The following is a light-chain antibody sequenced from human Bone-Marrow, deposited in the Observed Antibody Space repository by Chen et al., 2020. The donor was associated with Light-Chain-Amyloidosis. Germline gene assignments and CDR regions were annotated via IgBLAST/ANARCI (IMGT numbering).Light chain of an antibody. V-gene: IGLV3-21*02. CDR3: QVCDRSSDRPV. CDR1: NIGSTS. Sequence: SYVLTQPSSVSVAPGQTATIACGGNNIGSTSVHWYQQTPGQAPLLVVYDDSDRPSGIPERLSCSNSGNPATLTISRVEAGDEADYYCQVCDRSSDRPVFGGGTKLTVL. J-gene: IGLJ3*02. CDR2: DDS.